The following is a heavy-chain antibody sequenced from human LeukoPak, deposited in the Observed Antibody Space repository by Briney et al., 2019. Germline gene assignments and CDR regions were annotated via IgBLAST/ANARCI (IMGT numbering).Heavy chain of an antibody. V-gene: IGHV3-30*18. CDR2: ISFDGSNK. Sequence: GGSLRLSCAASESTFSSYGVHWVRQAPGKGLEWVAAISFDGSNKFYADSAKGRFTISRDNSKNTVYLQMNSPRPEDTAVYYCAKDQCGYSSERWGCYYYGMDVWGQGTTVTVSS. CDR1: ESTFSSYG. D-gene: IGHD5-12*01. J-gene: IGHJ6*02. CDR3: AKDQCGYSSERWGCYYYGMDV.